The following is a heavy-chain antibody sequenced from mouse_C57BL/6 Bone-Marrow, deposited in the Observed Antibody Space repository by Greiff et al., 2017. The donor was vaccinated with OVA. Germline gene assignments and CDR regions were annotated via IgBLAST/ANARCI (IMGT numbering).Heavy chain of an antibody. CDR3: ARYGTGTGYFDD. V-gene: IGHV7-3*01. CDR2: IRNKANGYTT. Sequence: EVQLVESGGGLVQPGGSLSLSCAASGFTFTDYYMSWVRQPPGKALEWLGFIRNKANGYTTEYSASVKGRFTISRDNSQSILYLQMNALRAEDSATYYCARYGTGTGYFDDWGQGTTLTVSS. D-gene: IGHD4-1*01. J-gene: IGHJ2*01. CDR1: GFTFTDYY.